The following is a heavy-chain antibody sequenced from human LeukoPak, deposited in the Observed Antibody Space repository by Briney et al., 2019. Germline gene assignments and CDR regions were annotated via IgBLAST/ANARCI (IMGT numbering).Heavy chain of an antibody. CDR3: ARGKREMATRNTPRWYYMDV. V-gene: IGHV3-11*04. CDR2: ISSSGSTI. CDR1: GFTFSDYY. J-gene: IGHJ6*03. D-gene: IGHD5-24*01. Sequence: PGGSLRLSCAASGFTFSDYYMSWIRQAPGKGLEWVSYISSSGSTIYYADSVKGRFTISRDNAKNSLYLQVNSLRGEDTAVYYCARGKREMATRNTPRWYYMDVWGKGTTVTVSS.